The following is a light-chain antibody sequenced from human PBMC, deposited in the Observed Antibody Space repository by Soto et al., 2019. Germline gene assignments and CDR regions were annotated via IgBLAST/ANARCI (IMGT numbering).Light chain of an antibody. J-gene: IGKJ5*01. Sequence: EVVLTQSPATLSLSPGERATLSCRASQSVSSYLAWYQQKPGQAPRRLIYYASNRATGIPARFSGSGSGADFSLTISSLEPEDFAVYYCQQRSNWPPITFGQGTRLEIK. CDR3: QQRSNWPPIT. V-gene: IGKV3-11*01. CDR1: QSVSSY. CDR2: YAS.